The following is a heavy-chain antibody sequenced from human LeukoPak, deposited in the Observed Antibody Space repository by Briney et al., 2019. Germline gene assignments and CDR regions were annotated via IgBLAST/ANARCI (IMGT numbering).Heavy chain of an antibody. CDR1: GFTFSSYG. CDR3: TRDLMDYDVSTGLHHYYMDD. CDR2: IWYDGSNK. D-gene: IGHD3-9*01. V-gene: IGHV3-33*01. Sequence: GGSLRLSCAASGFTFSSYGMHWVRQAPGKGLEWVAVIWYDGSNKYYADSVKGRFTISRDNAKNTLYLQMNTLRVEDTAVYYCTRDLMDYDVSTGLHHYYMDDWGQGTTVTVSS. J-gene: IGHJ6*02.